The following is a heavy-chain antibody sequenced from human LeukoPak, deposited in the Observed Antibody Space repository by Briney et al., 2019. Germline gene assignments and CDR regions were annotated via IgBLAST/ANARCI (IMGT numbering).Heavy chain of an antibody. V-gene: IGHV1-2*02. CDR3: ARKASGWYGDNWFDP. D-gene: IGHD6-19*01. J-gene: IGHJ5*02. Sequence: ASVKVSCKASGYTFTGYYMHWVRQAPGQGLEWMGWINPNSGGTNYAQKFQGRVTMTRDTSLSTAYMELSRLRSDDTAVYYCARKASGWYGDNWFDPWGQGTLVTVSS. CDR2: INPNSGGT. CDR1: GYTFTGYY.